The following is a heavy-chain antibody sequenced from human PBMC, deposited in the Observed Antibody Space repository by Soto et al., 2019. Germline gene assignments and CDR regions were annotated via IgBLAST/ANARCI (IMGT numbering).Heavy chain of an antibody. D-gene: IGHD6-13*01. V-gene: IGHV3-21*01. CDR1: GFTFSSYS. CDR2: ISSSSSYI. CDR3: AREPHSSSWGFDP. J-gene: IGHJ5*02. Sequence: EVQLVESGGGLVKPGGSLRLSCAASGFTFSSYSMNWVRQAPGKGLEWVSSISSSSSYIYYADSVKGRFTISRDNAKNSLYLQMTSLRAEDTAVYYCAREPHSSSWGFDPWGQGTLVTVSS.